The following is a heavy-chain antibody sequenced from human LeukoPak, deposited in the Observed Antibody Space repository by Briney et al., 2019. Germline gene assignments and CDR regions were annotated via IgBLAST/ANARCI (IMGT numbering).Heavy chain of an antibody. CDR2: IIPIFGTA. V-gene: IGHV1-69*01. J-gene: IGHJ6*02. D-gene: IGHD3-22*01. CDR3: ASVSSSGYYPASTDYYYGMDV. CDR1: GGTFISYA. Sequence: SVKVSCKASGGTFISYAISWVRQAPGQGLEWMGGIIPIFGTANYAQKFQGRVTITADESTSTAYMELSSLRSEDTAVYYCASVSSSGYYPASTDYYYGMDVWGQGATVTVSS.